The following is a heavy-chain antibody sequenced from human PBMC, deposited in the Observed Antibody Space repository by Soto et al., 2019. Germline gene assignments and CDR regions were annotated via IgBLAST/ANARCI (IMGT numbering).Heavy chain of an antibody. CDR3: ARDTEDGYNYELSFNFDY. D-gene: IGHD5-12*01. CDR2: ISYDGSNK. V-gene: IGHV3-30-3*01. Sequence: GGSLRLSCAASGFTFSSYAMHWVRQAPGKGLEWVAVISYDGSNKYYADSVKGRFTISRDNSKNTLYLQMNSLRAEDTAVYYCARDTEDGYNYELSFNFDYWGQGTLVTVSS. J-gene: IGHJ4*02. CDR1: GFTFSSYA.